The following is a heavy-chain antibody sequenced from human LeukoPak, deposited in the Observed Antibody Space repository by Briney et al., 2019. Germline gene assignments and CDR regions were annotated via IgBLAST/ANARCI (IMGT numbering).Heavy chain of an antibody. CDR3: ARLRGELTFDY. CDR1: GGSISSYY. V-gene: IGHV4-39*07. Sequence: PSETLSLTCTVSGGSISSYYWGWIRQPPGKGLEWIGTIYYSGSTYYNPSLKSRVTISVDTSKNQFSLKLSSVTAADTAVYYCARLRGELTFDYWGQGTLVTVSS. D-gene: IGHD1-26*01. J-gene: IGHJ4*02. CDR2: IYYSGST.